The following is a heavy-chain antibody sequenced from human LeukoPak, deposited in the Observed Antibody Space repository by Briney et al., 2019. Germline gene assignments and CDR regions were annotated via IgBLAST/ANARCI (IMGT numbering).Heavy chain of an antibody. CDR2: ISYDGSNK. CDR1: GFTFSSYA. CDR3: ARIRFRWELLDRFWMGY. V-gene: IGHV3-30-3*01. Sequence: PGGSLRLSCAASGFTFSSYAMHWVRQAPGKGLEWVAVISYDGSNKYYADSVKGRFTISRDNSKNTLYLQMNSLRAEDTAVYYCARIRFRWELLDRFWMGYWGQGTLVTVSS. D-gene: IGHD1-26*01. J-gene: IGHJ4*02.